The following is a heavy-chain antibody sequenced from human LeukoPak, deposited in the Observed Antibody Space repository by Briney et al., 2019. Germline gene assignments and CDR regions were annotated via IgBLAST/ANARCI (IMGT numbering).Heavy chain of an antibody. V-gene: IGHV3-11*06. CDR2: ISSSSSYT. CDR1: GFTFSDYY. CDR3: ARDRGSSSWYEY. D-gene: IGHD6-13*01. Sequence: GGSLRLSCAASGFTFSDYYMSWIRQAPGKGREWVSYISSSSSYTNYADSVKGRFTISRDNAKNSLYLQMNSLRAEDTAVYYCARDRGSSSWYEYWGQGTLVTVSS. J-gene: IGHJ4*02.